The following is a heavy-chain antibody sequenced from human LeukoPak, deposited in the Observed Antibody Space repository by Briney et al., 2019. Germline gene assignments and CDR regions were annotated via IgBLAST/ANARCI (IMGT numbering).Heavy chain of an antibody. V-gene: IGHV1-18*01. CDR2: ISAYNGNT. CDR3: ARSGVVPAASNAFDI. CDR1: GYTFTSYG. J-gene: IGHJ3*02. D-gene: IGHD2-2*01. Sequence: ASVTVSCKASGYTFTSYGISWVRQAPGQGLEWMGWISAYNGNTDYAQKLQGRVTMTTDTSTSTAYMELRSLRPEDTAVYYCARSGVVPAASNAFDIWGQGTMVTVSS.